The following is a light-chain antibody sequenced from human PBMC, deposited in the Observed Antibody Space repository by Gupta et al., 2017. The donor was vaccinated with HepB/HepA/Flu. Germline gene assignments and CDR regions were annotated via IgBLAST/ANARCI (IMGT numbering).Light chain of an antibody. J-gene: IGKJ4*01. Sequence: VLTQSPGTLSLSPGERATLSCRASQSFTSGYLAWYQQKPGQAPRLLIYGASSRATDIPDRFSGSGSGTDFTLTISRLEPEDFAVYYCQHYDYSIPLSFGGGTKVEMK. CDR3: QHYDYSIPLS. CDR1: QSFTSGY. V-gene: IGKV3-20*01. CDR2: GAS.